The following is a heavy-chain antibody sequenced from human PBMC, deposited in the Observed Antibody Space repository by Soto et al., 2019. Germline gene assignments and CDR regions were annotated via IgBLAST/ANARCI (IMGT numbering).Heavy chain of an antibody. D-gene: IGHD3-3*01. CDR3: ATKTDFPRRSFYYSGLDV. V-gene: IGHV4-31*03. CDR2: TYRSGNA. Sequence: SSETLSLTCTVSGGSISSGGYYWSWIRQLPGKGLEWIGYTYRSGNAYYNPSLESRLTISVDTSTNQFSLKLSSVTAADTTAYYCATKTDFPRRSFYYSGLDVWGHGTTVTVSS. J-gene: IGHJ6*02. CDR1: GGSISSGGYY.